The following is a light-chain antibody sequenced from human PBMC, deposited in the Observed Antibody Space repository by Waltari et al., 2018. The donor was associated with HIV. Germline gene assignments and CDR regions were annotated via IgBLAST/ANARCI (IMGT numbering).Light chain of an antibody. J-gene: IGLJ2*01. CDR2: DNN. CDR1: SSNIGAGYD. V-gene: IGLV1-40*01. CDR3: QSYDSSLSGVI. Sequence: QSVLTQPPSVSAAPGQRVTISCTGSSSNIGAGYDVHWYQHLPGTAPKLLIYDNNKRPSGVPDRFSGSKSGTSASLAITGLQAEDEADYYCQSYDSSLSGVIFGGGTKLTVL.